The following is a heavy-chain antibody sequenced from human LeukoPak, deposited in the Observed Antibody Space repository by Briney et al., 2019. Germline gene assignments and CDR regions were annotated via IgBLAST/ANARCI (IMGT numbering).Heavy chain of an antibody. CDR1: GFTFSSYA. CDR3: AKDLFTGTTGWFDP. V-gene: IGHV3-23*01. D-gene: IGHD1-7*01. J-gene: IGHJ5*02. CDR2: IRDSGDRT. Sequence: PLGSPRLSCVASGFTFSSYAMSWVRQAPGKGLEWVSCIRDSGDRTYYADSVKGRFTISRDNSKNTLYLQMNSLRAEDTAVYYCAKDLFTGTTGWFDPWGQGTLVPVSS.